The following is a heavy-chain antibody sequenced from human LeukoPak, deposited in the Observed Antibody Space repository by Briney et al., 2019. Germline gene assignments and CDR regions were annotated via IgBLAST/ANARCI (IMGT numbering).Heavy chain of an antibody. CDR1: GFTFSSYG. Sequence: GRSLRFSCAASGFTFSSYGMHWVRQAPGKGLEWVAVISYDGSNKYYADSVKGRFTISRDNSKNTLYLQMNSLRAEDTAVYYCARRAGAYSHPYDYWGQGTLVTVSS. CDR3: ARRAGAYSHPYDY. D-gene: IGHD4/OR15-4a*01. V-gene: IGHV3-30*03. J-gene: IGHJ4*02. CDR2: ISYDGSNK.